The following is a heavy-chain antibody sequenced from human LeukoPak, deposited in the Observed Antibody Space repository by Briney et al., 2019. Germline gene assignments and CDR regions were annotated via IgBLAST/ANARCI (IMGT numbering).Heavy chain of an antibody. J-gene: IGHJ6*03. Sequence: ASVKVSCKASGYTFTSYGISWVRQAPGQGLEWMGWISAYNGNTNYVQKLQGRVTMTTDTSTSTAYMELRSLRSDDTAVYYCARGPTVTDYYYYYMDVWGKGTTVTISS. V-gene: IGHV1-18*01. CDR3: ARGPTVTDYYYYYMDV. D-gene: IGHD4-17*01. CDR2: ISAYNGNT. CDR1: GYTFTSYG.